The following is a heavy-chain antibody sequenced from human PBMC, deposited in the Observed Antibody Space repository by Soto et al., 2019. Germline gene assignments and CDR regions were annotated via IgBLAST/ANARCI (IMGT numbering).Heavy chain of an antibody. Sequence: ASVKVSCKASGYTFTSYDFNWVRQATGQGLEWLGWMNPNSGNTGYAQKFQGRVTMTRNTSISTAYMELSSLRSEDTAVYYCARVLSWASYYDFWSGYYNYYYYGMDVWGQGTTVTVSS. CDR1: GYTFTSYD. D-gene: IGHD3-3*01. CDR3: ARVLSWASYYDFWSGYYNYYYYGMDV. V-gene: IGHV1-8*01. J-gene: IGHJ6*02. CDR2: MNPNSGNT.